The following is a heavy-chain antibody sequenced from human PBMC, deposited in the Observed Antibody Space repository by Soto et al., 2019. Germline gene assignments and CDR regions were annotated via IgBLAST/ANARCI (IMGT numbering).Heavy chain of an antibody. CDR1: GYSFTSYW. D-gene: IGHD3-22*01. CDR2: IYPGDSDT. J-gene: IGHJ4*02. V-gene: IGHV5-51*01. Sequence: EVQLVQSGAEVKKPGESLKISCKGSGYSFTSYWIGWVRQMPGKGLEWMGIIYPGDSDTRYSPSFQGQVTISADKSISTAYLQWSSLKASDTATYYCARLQGDYYDSSGYYFYYWGQGTLVTVSS. CDR3: ARLQGDYYDSSGYYFYY.